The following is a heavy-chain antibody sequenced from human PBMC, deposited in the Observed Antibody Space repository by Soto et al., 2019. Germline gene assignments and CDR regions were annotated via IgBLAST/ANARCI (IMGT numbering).Heavy chain of an antibody. Sequence: QLQLVESGGGVVQPGRSLRISCATSGFNFNSYGIHWVRQAPGKGLEWVAVTWYDGAKEYYADSVKGRFTISRDSSTNTLFLQMNSLRAEDRAVYYCARNSPPYSSCTLYYFCGRNVGGQGTTVTISS. V-gene: IGHV3-33*01. CDR2: TWYDGAKE. J-gene: IGHJ6*02. D-gene: IGHD2-2*01. CDR1: GFNFNSYG. CDR3: ARNSPPYSSCTLYYFCGRNV.